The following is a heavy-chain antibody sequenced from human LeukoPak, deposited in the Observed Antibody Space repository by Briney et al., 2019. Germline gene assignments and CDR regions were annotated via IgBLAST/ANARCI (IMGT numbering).Heavy chain of an antibody. CDR2: INAGNGDT. Sequence: GASVKVSCKASGYTFTSYAMHWVRQAPGQRLEWMGWINAGNGDTKYSQKFQGRVTITRDTSATTAYMELSSLRSEDTAVYYCARERSYVAAVPWFDPWGQGTLVTVSS. CDR1: GYTFTSYA. D-gene: IGHD6-13*01. CDR3: ARERSYVAAVPWFDP. V-gene: IGHV1-3*01. J-gene: IGHJ5*02.